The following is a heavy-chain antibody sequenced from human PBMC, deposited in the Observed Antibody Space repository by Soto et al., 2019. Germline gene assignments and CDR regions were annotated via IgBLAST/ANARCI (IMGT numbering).Heavy chain of an antibody. CDR1: GGSITSANW. CDR3: ARVLRGWFDP. V-gene: IGHV4-4*02. Sequence: SETLSLTCAVSGGSITSANWWTWVRQPPGGGLEWIGEISHSGITNYKASLKSRVAMSVDKTKNDVSLKLTSVTAADTAVYYCARVLRGWFDPWGQGTPVTVSS. J-gene: IGHJ5*02. CDR2: ISHSGIT.